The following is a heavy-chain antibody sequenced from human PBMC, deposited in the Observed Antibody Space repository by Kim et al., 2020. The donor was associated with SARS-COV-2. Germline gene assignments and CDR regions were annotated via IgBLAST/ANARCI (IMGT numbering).Heavy chain of an antibody. CDR1: GFTFSSYA. D-gene: IGHD1-26*01. J-gene: IGHJ4*02. Sequence: GRSLRLSCAASGFTFSSYAMHWVRQAPGKGLEWVAVISYDGSNKYYADSVKGRFTISRDNSKNTLYLQMNSLRAEDTAVYYCALSQSGSYRHYFDYWGQG. V-gene: IGHV3-30-3*01. CDR3: ALSQSGSYRHYFDY. CDR2: ISYDGSNK.